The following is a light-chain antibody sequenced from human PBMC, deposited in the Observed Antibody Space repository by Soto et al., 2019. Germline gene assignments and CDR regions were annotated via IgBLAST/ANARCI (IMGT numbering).Light chain of an antibody. Sequence: QAVVTQPASVSGSPGQSITISCTGTSSDVGAYNSVSWYQQHPGKAPKLMIYEVSNRPSGVSNRFSGSKSANTASLTISGLQAEDEADYYCSSYTTSTTYVFGSGTKLTVL. V-gene: IGLV2-14*01. CDR1: SSDVGAYNS. CDR3: SSYTTSTTYV. CDR2: EVS. J-gene: IGLJ1*01.